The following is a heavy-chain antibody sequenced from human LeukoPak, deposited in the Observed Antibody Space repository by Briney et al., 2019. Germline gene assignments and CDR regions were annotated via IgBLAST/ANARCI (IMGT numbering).Heavy chain of an antibody. CDR1: GYTFTGYY. J-gene: IGHJ4*02. D-gene: IGHD2-15*01. V-gene: IGHV1-2*02. Sequence: ASVKVSCKASGYTFTGYYMHWVRQAPGQGLEWMGWINPNSGGTNYAQKFQGRVTMTRDTSISTAYMELSRLRSDDTAVYYCATGYCSGGSCYSPYFDHWGQGTLVTVSS. CDR3: ATGYCSGGSCYSPYFDH. CDR2: INPNSGGT.